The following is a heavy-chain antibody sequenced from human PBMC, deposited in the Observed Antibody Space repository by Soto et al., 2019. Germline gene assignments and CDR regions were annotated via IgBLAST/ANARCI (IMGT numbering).Heavy chain of an antibody. V-gene: IGHV1-24*01. CDR3: ATEVIAVAGTGYNWFDP. D-gene: IGHD6-19*01. CDR1: GYTLTELS. Sequence: ASVKVSCKVSGYTLTELSMHWVRQAPGKGLEWMGGFDPEDGETIYAQKFQGRVTMTEDTSTDTAYMELSSLRSEDTAVYYCATEVIAVAGTGYNWFDPWGQGTLVTVSS. CDR2: FDPEDGET. J-gene: IGHJ5*02.